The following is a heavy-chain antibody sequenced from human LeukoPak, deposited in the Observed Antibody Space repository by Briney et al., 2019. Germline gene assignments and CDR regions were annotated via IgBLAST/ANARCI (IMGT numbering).Heavy chain of an antibody. V-gene: IGHV1-8*01. CDR1: GYAFNIYD. Sequence: GASVKVSYKASGYAFNIYDINWVRQATGQGLEWMGWMNPDSGNTGFAQKFQGRVTMTRNTSITTAYMELSSLRFEDTAVYYCAVHLPGDYLDRWGQGTLATVSS. CDR2: MNPDSGNT. CDR3: AVHLPGDYLDR. J-gene: IGHJ4*02.